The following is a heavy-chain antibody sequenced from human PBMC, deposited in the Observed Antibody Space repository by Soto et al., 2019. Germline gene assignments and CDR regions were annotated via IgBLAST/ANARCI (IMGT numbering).Heavy chain of an antibody. J-gene: IGHJ6*02. V-gene: IGHV4-59*01. D-gene: IGHD2-15*01. CDR1: GGSISRYY. Sequence: PSETLSLTCTASGGSISRYYWSWIRQPPGKGLEWIGYIYYSGSTNYNPSLKSRVTISVDTSKNQFSLKLSSVTAADTAVYYCARDSRVVVAAYSLLGMDVWGQGTTVTVSS. CDR2: IYYSGST. CDR3: ARDSRVVVAAYSLLGMDV.